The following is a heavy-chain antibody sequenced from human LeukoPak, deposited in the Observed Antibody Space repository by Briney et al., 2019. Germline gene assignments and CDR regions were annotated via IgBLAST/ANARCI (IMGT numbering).Heavy chain of an antibody. D-gene: IGHD3-10*01. CDR1: GGTFSSYA. CDR3: ARERYGSGDYNWFDP. J-gene: IGHJ5*02. Sequence: GASVKVSCKASGGTFSSYAMHWVRQAPGQRLEWMGWINAGNGNTKYSQEFQGRVTITRDTSASTAYMELSSLRSEDMAVYYCARERYGSGDYNWFDPWGQGTLVTVSS. CDR2: INAGNGNT. V-gene: IGHV1-3*03.